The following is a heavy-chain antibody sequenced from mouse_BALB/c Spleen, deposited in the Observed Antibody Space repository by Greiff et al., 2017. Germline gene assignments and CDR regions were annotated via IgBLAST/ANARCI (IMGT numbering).Heavy chain of an antibody. V-gene: IGHV1-87*01. D-gene: IGHD3-2*02. CDR2: IYPGDGDT. CDR3: AREAPFAY. Sequence: QVQLQQPGAELVRPGASVKLSCKASGYTFTSYWMQWVKQRPGQGLEWIGAIYPGDGDTRYTQKFKGKATLTADKSSSTAYMQLSSLASEDSAVYYCAREAPFAYWGQGTLVTVSA. CDR1: GYTFTSYW. J-gene: IGHJ3*01.